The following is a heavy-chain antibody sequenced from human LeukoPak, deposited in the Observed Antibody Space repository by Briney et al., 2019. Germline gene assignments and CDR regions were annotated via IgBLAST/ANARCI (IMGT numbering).Heavy chain of an antibody. CDR3: ARDRDGNYGDYSPSAY. J-gene: IGHJ4*02. D-gene: IGHD4-17*01. V-gene: IGHV4-59*01. CDR2: IYYSGGT. CDR1: GGSMSSYY. Sequence: SETLSLTCTVSGGSMSSYYWSWIRQPPGKGLEWIGYIYYSGGTNYNPSLNSRVAISIDTSKNQLSLRLSSVTAADTAVYYCARDRDGNYGDYSPSAYWGQGILVTVSS.